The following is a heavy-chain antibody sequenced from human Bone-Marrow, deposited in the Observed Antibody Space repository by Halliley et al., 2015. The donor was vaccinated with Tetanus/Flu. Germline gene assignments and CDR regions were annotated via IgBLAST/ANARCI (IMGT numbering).Heavy chain of an antibody. Sequence: AGSGFTFNRQILDWVRQTPGKGLEWVAVISADGDSIAYADFARGRFSVARDNEDNSLYLQMKSLKLDDTGIYYCVSRGRRVFYFENWGQGAQVTVSS. CDR2: ISADGDSI. V-gene: IGHV3-30-3*01. CDR1: GFTFNRQI. CDR3: VSRGRRVFYFEN. J-gene: IGHJ4*02. D-gene: IGHD3-9*01.